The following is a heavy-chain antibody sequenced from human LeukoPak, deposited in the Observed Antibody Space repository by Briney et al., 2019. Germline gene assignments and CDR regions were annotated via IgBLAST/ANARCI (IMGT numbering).Heavy chain of an antibody. J-gene: IGHJ6*04. Sequence: PGGSLRLSCAASGFTFSSYTIHWVRQAPGKGLEWVALISYDGSSKYYADSVKGRFTISRDNSKNTLYLQMNSLRAEDTAVYYSARDKTSGYQPRGVMDVWGKGSTVAVSS. V-gene: IGHV3-30-3*01. D-gene: IGHD5-12*01. CDR3: ARDKTSGYQPRGVMDV. CDR2: ISYDGSSK. CDR1: GFTFSSYT.